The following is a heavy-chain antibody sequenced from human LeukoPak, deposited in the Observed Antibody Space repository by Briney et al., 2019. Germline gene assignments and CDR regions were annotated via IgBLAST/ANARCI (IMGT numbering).Heavy chain of an antibody. CDR3: ARGDNGDDY. D-gene: IGHD1-14*01. CDR1: GGSISSGSYY. Sequence: KSSETLSLTCTVSGGSISSGSYYWSWIRQPAGKGLEWIGRIYTSGSTNYNPSLKSRVTISVDTSKNQFSLKLSSVTAADTAVYYCARGDNGDDYWGQGTLVTVSS. V-gene: IGHV4-61*02. CDR2: IYTSGST. J-gene: IGHJ4*02.